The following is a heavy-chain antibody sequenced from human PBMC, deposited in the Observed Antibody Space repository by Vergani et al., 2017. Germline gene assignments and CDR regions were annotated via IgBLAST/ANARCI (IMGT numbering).Heavy chain of an antibody. J-gene: IGHJ4*03. V-gene: IGHV3-33*01. CDR2: TWYEGDNN. CDR1: GFTLSSHA. D-gene: IGHD5-24*01. CDR3: ARGTRDTPSSLDY. Sequence: QVQLEESGGGVVQPGRSLRLSCAGSGFTLSSHAMHWVRQAPGRGLEWVSMTWYEGDNNYYADSVKGRFTISKDISKNTLYLQMNSLRGDDTAVYYCARGTRDTPSSLDYWGQGTLVTVSS.